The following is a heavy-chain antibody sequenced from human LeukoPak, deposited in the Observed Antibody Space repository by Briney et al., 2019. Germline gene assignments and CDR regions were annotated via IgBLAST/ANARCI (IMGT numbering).Heavy chain of an antibody. J-gene: IGHJ6*03. CDR3: ASVRHDPLEYYYYIDV. Sequence: SETLSLTCAVSSDSLSRYYWTWIRQPPGKGLEWLGEINPSGSPDYNPSLKSRATISVDTSKNQISLRLASVTAADTAMYYCASVRHDPLEYYYYIDVWGKGTTVTVSS. D-gene: IGHD2/OR15-2a*01. V-gene: IGHV4-34*01. CDR2: INPSGSP. CDR1: SDSLSRYY.